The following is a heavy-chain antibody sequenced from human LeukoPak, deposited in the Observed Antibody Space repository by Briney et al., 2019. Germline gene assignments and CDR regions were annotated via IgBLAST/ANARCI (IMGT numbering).Heavy chain of an antibody. Sequence: GGSLRLSCAASGFTFGSYVMSWVRQAPGKGLEWVSTISGSGGSTYYADSVKGRFTISRDNSKNTLYLQMYSLRAEDTAVYYCAKGSGSNWFDPWGQGTLVTVSS. D-gene: IGHD1-14*01. J-gene: IGHJ5*02. CDR1: GFTFGSYV. CDR2: ISGSGGST. V-gene: IGHV3-23*01. CDR3: AKGSGSNWFDP.